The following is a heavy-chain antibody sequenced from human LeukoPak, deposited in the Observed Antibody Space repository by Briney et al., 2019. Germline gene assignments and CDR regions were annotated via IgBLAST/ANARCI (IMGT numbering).Heavy chain of an antibody. CDR2: IGNTGRTI. CDR1: GFRFRSYE. Sequence: PGGSLRLSCADSGFRFRSYEMNWVRQAPGRGLEWVSYIGNTGRTIYYVDSVKGRFTVSRDNAKNSLYLQMNSLRAEDTAIYYCVRGDRYFFDYWGQGTLVTVSS. J-gene: IGHJ4*02. V-gene: IGHV3-48*03. D-gene: IGHD1-14*01. CDR3: VRGDRYFFDY.